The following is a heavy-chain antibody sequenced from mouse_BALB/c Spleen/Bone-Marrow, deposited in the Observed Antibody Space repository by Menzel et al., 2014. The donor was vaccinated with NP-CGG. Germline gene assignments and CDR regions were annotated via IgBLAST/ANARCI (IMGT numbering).Heavy chain of an antibody. CDR2: IYPGNVNT. CDR3: VRGVVGGYYYAMDY. J-gene: IGHJ4*01. CDR1: GYTFTSYY. V-gene: IGHV1S56*01. D-gene: IGHD1-1*01. Sequence: QVQLQQSGPELVKPGASVRISCKASGYTFTSYYIHWVKQRPGQGLEWIGWIYPGNVNTKYNEKFKGKATLTADKSSSTAYMQLSSLTSEDSAVYFCVRGVVGGYYYAMDYWGQGTSVTVSS.